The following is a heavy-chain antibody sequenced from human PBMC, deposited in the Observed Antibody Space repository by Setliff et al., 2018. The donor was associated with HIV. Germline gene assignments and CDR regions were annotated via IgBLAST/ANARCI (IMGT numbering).Heavy chain of an antibody. CDR3: ARPFDQ. Sequence: NPGGSLRLSCAAFGFTFSNYGMHWVRQAPGKGLEWVASISSSSSYIYYACSVKGRFTISRDNAKNSLYLQMDSLRVEDTAVYYCARPFDQWGQGALVTVSS. V-gene: IGHV3-21*01. CDR1: GFTFSNYG. J-gene: IGHJ4*02. CDR2: ISSSSSYI.